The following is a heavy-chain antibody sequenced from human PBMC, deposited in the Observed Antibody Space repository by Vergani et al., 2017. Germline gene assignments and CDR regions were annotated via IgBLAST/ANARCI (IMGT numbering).Heavy chain of an antibody. V-gene: IGHV4-34*01. Sequence: QVQLQQWGAGLLKPSETLSLTCAVYGGSFSGYYWSWIRQPPGKGLEWIGEINHSGSTNYNPSLKSRVTISVDTSKNQFSLKLSSVTAADTAVYYCARGRAAAGTGHWYFDLWGRGILVTVSS. D-gene: IGHD6-13*01. CDR2: INHSGST. J-gene: IGHJ2*01. CDR1: GGSFSGYY. CDR3: ARGRAAAGTGHWYFDL.